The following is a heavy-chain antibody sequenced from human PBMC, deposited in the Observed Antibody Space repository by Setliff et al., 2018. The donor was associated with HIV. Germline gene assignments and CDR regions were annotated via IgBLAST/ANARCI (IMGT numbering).Heavy chain of an antibody. CDR1: GGSISNNYW. D-gene: IGHD3-22*01. V-gene: IGHV4-4*02. Sequence: SETLSLTCAVSGGSISNNYWWTWIRQPPGEGLEWIGEIHHTGSTNYNTSLKTRIPISVDTSKNHLSLKVSSLTAADTAVYYCARAPYYDYRGLAVYYFDYWGQGTLVTVSS. CDR2: IHHTGST. CDR3: ARAPYYDYRGLAVYYFDY. J-gene: IGHJ4*02.